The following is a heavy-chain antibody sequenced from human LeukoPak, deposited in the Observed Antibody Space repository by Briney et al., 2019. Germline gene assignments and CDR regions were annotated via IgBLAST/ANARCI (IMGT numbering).Heavy chain of an antibody. D-gene: IGHD6-19*01. CDR1: GYTFTSYD. J-gene: IGHJ4*02. CDR3: ARGLSSGWYSDY. V-gene: IGHV1-8*01. Sequence: GASVKGSCKASGYTFTSYDINWVRQATGQGLEWMGWMNPNSGNTGHAQKFQGRVTMTRNTSISTAYMELSSLRSEDTAVYYCARGLSSGWYSDYWGQGTLVTVSS. CDR2: MNPNSGNT.